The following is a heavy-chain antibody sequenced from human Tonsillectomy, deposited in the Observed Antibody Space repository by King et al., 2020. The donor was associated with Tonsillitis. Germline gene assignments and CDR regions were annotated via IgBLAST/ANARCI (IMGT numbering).Heavy chain of an antibody. V-gene: IGHV4-59*01. J-gene: IGHJ4*02. Sequence: VQLQESGPGLVKPSETLSLTCTVSGGSISIYYWSWLRQSPGKGLEWIGYVYYSGSTNYNPSLKSRVTISVDTSKNQFSLKLISVTAADTAVYYCARAADYGDYFDYWGQGTLVTVSS. D-gene: IGHD4-17*01. CDR1: GGSISIYY. CDR2: VYYSGST. CDR3: ARAADYGDYFDY.